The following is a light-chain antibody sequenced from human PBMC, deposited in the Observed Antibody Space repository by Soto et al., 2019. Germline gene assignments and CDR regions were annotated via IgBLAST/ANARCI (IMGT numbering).Light chain of an antibody. V-gene: IGKV1-16*01. CDR3: QQSYTHPIT. CDR1: QDINKY. Sequence: DIQTTQSPSSLSASVGDRVTITCRASQDINKYLVWIQQKPGKAPRSLIFRASILQDGVPSRFSGSGSGTDFSLIITSLQPDDLATYYCQQSYTHPITFGQGTRLEIK. CDR2: RAS. J-gene: IGKJ5*01.